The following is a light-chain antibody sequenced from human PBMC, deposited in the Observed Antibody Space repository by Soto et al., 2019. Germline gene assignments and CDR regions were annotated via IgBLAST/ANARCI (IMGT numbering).Light chain of an antibody. CDR1: SSDVGGYNY. CDR2: DVS. V-gene: IGLV2-14*01. J-gene: IGLJ1*01. CDR3: SSYTGSSTLYV. Sequence: QSALTQPASVSGSPGQSITISCTGTSSDVGGYNYVSWYQQHPDKAPKLMIYDVSNRPSGVSNRFSGSKSGNTASLTISGLQAEDEADYYCSSYTGSSTLYVFGTGTKLTVL.